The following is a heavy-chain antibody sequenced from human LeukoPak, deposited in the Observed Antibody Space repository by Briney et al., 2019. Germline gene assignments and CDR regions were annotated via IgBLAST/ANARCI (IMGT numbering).Heavy chain of an antibody. CDR2: ISGSGGGT. CDR1: GFTFSSYA. D-gene: IGHD2-15*01. J-gene: IGHJ4*02. CDR3: AKCLSGGSCYAAFDY. V-gene: IGHV3-23*01. Sequence: GGSLRLSCVASGFTFSSYAMGWVRQAPGKGLEWVSAISGSGGGTYYADSVKGRFTISRDNSENTLYLQMNSLRADDTAVYYCAKCLSGGSCYAAFDYWGQGTLVTVSS.